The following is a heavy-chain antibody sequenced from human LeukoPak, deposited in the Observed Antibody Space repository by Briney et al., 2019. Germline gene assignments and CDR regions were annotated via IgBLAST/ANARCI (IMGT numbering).Heavy chain of an antibody. CDR3: AREVRGYSYGYGY. J-gene: IGHJ4*02. CDR1: GYTFTNYG. CDR2: ISPYNGNT. D-gene: IGHD5-18*01. V-gene: IGHV1-18*01. Sequence: ASVKVSCKASGYTFTNYGINWVRQAPGQGLEWMGWISPYNGNTTYAQSLKGRVTLTRDMSTSTDYLELSSLRSEDTAVNYCAREVRGYSYGYGYWGQGTLVTV.